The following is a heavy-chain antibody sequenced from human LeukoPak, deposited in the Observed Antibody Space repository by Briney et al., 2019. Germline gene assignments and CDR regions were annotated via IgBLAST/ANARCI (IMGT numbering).Heavy chain of an antibody. D-gene: IGHD3-10*01. V-gene: IGHV3-30*02. CDR2: IRYDGSND. Sequence: GGSLRLSCAASGFTFSTYGMHWVRQAPGKGLEWVAFIRYDGSNDYYADSVRGRFSISRDNSKNTLYLQMSSLTPEDTAVYYCARDFGPPGYWGQGTLVTVSS. CDR1: GFTFSTYG. CDR3: ARDFGPPGY. J-gene: IGHJ4*02.